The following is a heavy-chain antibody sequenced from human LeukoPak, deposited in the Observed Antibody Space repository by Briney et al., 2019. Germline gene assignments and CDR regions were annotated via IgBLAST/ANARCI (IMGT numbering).Heavy chain of an antibody. CDR2: ISGSGGST. CDR3: AKAMEFVVGGWQGAFDI. CDR1: GFTFSSYG. D-gene: IGHD6-19*01. J-gene: IGHJ3*02. V-gene: IGHV3-23*01. Sequence: GGSLRLSCAASGFTFSSYGMSWVRQAPGKGLEWVSAISGSGGSTYYADSVKGRFTISRDNSKNTLYLQMNSLRAEDTAVYYCAKAMEFVVGGWQGAFDIWGQGTMVTVSS.